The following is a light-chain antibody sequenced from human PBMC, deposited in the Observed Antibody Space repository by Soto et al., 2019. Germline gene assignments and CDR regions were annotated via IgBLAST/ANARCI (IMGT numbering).Light chain of an antibody. J-gene: IGLJ1*01. CDR1: SSNIGADYD. Sequence: QSVVTQPRGVSLTPRQRLTISCTGSSSNIGADYDVPLYQQLPGRAPKLPIYANSNRPSGVPDRFSGSKSGISASLAITGLQPDDEADYYFQSYESTSLSGFVFGSGTKVTVL. CDR2: ANS. CDR3: QSYESTSLSGFV. V-gene: IGLV1-40*01.